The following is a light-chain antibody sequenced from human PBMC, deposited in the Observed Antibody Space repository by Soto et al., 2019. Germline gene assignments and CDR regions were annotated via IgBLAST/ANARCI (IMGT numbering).Light chain of an antibody. Sequence: ELVMTQSPAPLSVSPGERAPISCRASQSVSSNLAWYQQKPGQPPSRLIYGAYTRATGIPARFSGSGSGTEFTLTISTLQSEDFAVYYCQQYNNCPRTFGQGTKLDI. CDR1: QSVSSN. CDR2: GAY. V-gene: IGKV3-15*01. J-gene: IGKJ1*01. CDR3: QQYNNCPRT.